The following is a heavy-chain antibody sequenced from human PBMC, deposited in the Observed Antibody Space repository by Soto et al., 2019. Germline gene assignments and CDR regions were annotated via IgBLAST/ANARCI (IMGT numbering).Heavy chain of an antibody. J-gene: IGHJ4*02. V-gene: IGHV3-30*18. CDR1: GFTFSSYG. Sequence: PGGSLRLSCAASGFTFSSYGMHWVRQAPGKGLEWVAVISYDGSNKYYADSVKGRFTISRDNSKNTLYLQMNSLRAEDTAVYYCAKDSPSRCSGGSCPDYWGQGTLVTVSS. D-gene: IGHD2-15*01. CDR2: ISYDGSNK. CDR3: AKDSPSRCSGGSCPDY.